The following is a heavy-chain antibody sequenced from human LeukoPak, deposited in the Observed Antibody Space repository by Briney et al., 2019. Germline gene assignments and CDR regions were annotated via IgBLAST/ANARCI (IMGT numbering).Heavy chain of an antibody. V-gene: IGHV4-59*01. CDR1: GGSISSYF. Sequence: SETLSLTCTVSGGSISSYFWSWIRQSPGKGLEWIGYIYYSGSTNYNPSLKSRVTISVDTSKNQFSLKLSSVTAADTAVYYCARSARGYNWFDPWGQGTLVTVSS. J-gene: IGHJ5*02. CDR3: ARSARGYNWFDP. CDR2: IYYSGST. D-gene: IGHD3-10*01.